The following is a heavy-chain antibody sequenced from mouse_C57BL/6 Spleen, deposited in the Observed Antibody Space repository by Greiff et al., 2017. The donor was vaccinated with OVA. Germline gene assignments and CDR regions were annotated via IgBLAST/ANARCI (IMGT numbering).Heavy chain of an antibody. CDR1: GYTFTDYE. J-gene: IGHJ2*01. V-gene: IGHV1-15*01. CDR2: IDPETGGT. Sequence: VQLQQSGAELVRPGASVTLSCKASGYTFTDYEMHWVKQTPVHGLEWIGAIDPETGGTASNQKFKGKATLTADKSSSTAYMELRSLTSEDSAVDYCTRDGLGRWYFDYWGQGTTLTVSS. CDR3: TRDGLGRWYFDY. D-gene: IGHD4-1*01.